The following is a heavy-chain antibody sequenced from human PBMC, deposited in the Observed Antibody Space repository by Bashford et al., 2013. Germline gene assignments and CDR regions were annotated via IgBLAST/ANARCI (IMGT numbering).Heavy chain of an antibody. D-gene: IGHD3-9*01. CDR3: AREGDYDILTGYRLYGMDV. V-gene: IGHV3-33*01. J-gene: IGHJ6*02. CDR2: IWYDGSNK. Sequence: VRQAPGKGLEWVAVIWYDGSNKYYADSVKGRFTISRDNSKNTLYLQMNSLRAEDTAVYYCAREGDYDILTGYRLYGMDVWGQGTTVTVSS.